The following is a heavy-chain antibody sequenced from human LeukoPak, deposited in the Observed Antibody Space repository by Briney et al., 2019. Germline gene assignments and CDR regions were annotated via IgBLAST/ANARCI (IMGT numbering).Heavy chain of an antibody. CDR1: GFTFSDYY. D-gene: IGHD5-12*01. CDR2: IRSSSTYT. J-gene: IGHJ4*02. Sequence: GGSLRLSCAASGFTFSDYYMNWIGQAPGKGLEWVSYIRSSSTYTGYADPVKGRFTISRDNTKNSLYLQMNSLRVEDTAVYYCARGRGNSGYDPFDYWGQGTLVTVSS. CDR3: ARGRGNSGYDPFDY. V-gene: IGHV3-11*06.